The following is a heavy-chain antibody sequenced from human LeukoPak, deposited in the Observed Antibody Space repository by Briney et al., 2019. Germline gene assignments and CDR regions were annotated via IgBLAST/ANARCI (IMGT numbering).Heavy chain of an antibody. D-gene: IGHD3-9*01. CDR1: GFTFSSYW. J-gene: IGHJ4*02. CDR2: IKQDGSEK. CDR3: ARDAARYFVDVLDY. V-gene: IGHV3-7*01. Sequence: LPGGSLRLSCAASGFTFSSYWMSWVRQAPGKGLEWVANIKQDGSEKYYVDSVKGRFTISRDNAKNSLYLQMNSLRAEDTAVYYCARDAARYFVDVLDYWAREPWSPSPQ.